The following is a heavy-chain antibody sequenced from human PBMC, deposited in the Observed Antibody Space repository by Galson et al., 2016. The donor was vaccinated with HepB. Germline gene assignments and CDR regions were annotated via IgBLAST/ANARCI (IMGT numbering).Heavy chain of an antibody. CDR1: GFNFNNYG. J-gene: IGHJ4*02. Sequence: SLRLSCAASGFNFNNYGMHWVRQAPGKGLEWVAIILTDGNNKHYGDSVKGRFTISRDNSKNTLYLQMSSLRTEDTAVYYCAKDGHYDILTGYSYYFDYWGQGTLVTVSS. CDR2: ILTDGNNK. CDR3: AKDGHYDILTGYSYYFDY. D-gene: IGHD3-9*01. V-gene: IGHV3-30*18.